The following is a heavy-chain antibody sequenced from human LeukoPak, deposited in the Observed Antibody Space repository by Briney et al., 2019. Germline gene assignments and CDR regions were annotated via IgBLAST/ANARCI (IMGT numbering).Heavy chain of an antibody. J-gene: IGHJ3*02. D-gene: IGHD4-17*01. CDR2: IRYDGSNK. CDR1: GFTFSSYG. Sequence: PGGSLRLSCAASGFTFSSYGMHWVRQAPGKGLEWVAFIRYDGSNKYYADSVKGRFTISRDNSKNTLYLQMNSLRAEDTAVYYCAILTTVHDAFDIWGQGTMVTVSS. V-gene: IGHV3-30*02. CDR3: AILTTVHDAFDI.